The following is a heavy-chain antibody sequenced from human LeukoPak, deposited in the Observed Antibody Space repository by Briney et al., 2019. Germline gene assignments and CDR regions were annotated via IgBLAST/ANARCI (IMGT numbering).Heavy chain of an antibody. J-gene: IGHJ3*02. V-gene: IGHV3-30*01. CDR3: ARFKVGTNTTQKNAFDI. CDR2: ISFDATKE. CDR1: GFTFSNYA. Sequence: GGSLRLSCAASGFTFSNYAMPWVRQAPGKGLEWVAVISFDATKEYFGKSVKGRFTISRDNSKATLYLQMHRLRIEDTALYFCARFKVGTNTTQKNAFDIWGRGTEVAVSS. D-gene: IGHD1-1*01.